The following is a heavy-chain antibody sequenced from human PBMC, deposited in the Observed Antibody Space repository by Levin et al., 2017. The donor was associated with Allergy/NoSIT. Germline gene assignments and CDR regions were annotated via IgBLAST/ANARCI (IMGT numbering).Heavy chain of an antibody. V-gene: IGHV3-30*18. J-gene: IGHJ6*03. CDR2: ISYDGSNK. CDR1: GFTFSSYG. CDR3: AKDVRSKGPLSYYYYYYMDV. Sequence: LSLTCAASGFTFSSYGMHWVRQAPGKGLEWVAVISYDGSNKYYADSVKGRFTISRDNSKNTLYLQMNSLRAEDTAVYYCAKDVRSKGPLSYYYYYYMDVWGKGTTVTVSS. D-gene: IGHD3-10*02.